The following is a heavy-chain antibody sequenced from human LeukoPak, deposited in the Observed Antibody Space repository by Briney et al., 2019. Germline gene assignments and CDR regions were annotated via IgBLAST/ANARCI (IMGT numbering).Heavy chain of an antibody. V-gene: IGHV3-74*01. CDR3: ASEEGGLDV. J-gene: IGHJ6*02. CDR2: IKTDGTYT. Sequence: GGSLRLSCAASGFTFSRYWMHWVRQAPGKGLVWVSRIKTDGTYTSYADSVKGRFTISRDNAKSTLYLQMNALRGEDTVVYYCASEEGGLDVWGQGTTVTVSS. CDR1: GFTFSRYW.